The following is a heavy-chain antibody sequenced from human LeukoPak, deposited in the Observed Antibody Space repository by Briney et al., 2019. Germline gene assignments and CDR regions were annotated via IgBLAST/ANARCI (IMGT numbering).Heavy chain of an antibody. J-gene: IGHJ5*02. CDR2: IYYSGST. CDR1: GGSISSGSYY. Sequence: PSETLSLTCTVSGGSISSGSYYWSWIRQPPGKGLEWIGSIYYSGSTYYNPSLKSRVTISVDTSKNQFSLKLSSVTAADTAVYYCAREHDFLPETRFDPWGQGTLVTVSS. V-gene: IGHV4-39*07. CDR3: AREHDFLPETRFDP. D-gene: IGHD3/OR15-3a*01.